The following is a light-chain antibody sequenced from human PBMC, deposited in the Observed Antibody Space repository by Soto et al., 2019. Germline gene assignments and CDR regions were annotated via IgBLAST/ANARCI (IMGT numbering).Light chain of an antibody. CDR1: SGHSSYA. CDR2: VNSDGSH. CDR3: QTWATGIVI. V-gene: IGLV4-69*01. J-gene: IGLJ2*01. Sequence: QSVLTQSPSASAALGASVKLTCSLSSGHSSYAIAWHQQQPAKGPRYLMKVNSDGSHSKGDGIPDRFSGSSSGTERYLTISSLQSEDEADYYCQTWATGIVIFGGGTKVTVL.